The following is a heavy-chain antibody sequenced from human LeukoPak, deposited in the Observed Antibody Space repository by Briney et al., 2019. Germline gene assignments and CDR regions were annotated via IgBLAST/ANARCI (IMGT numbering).Heavy chain of an antibody. CDR1: GFTFSSNY. CDR3: ARAPGRFDAFDM. V-gene: IGHV3-53*01. Sequence: PGGSLRLSCAASGFTFSSNYMSWVRQAPGKGLEWVSLIYSGGSTFYADSVKGRFTISRDNSKNTLYFQMNSLRVEDTAVYYCARAPGRFDAFDMWGQGTMVTVSS. D-gene: IGHD1-26*01. CDR2: IYSGGST. J-gene: IGHJ3*02.